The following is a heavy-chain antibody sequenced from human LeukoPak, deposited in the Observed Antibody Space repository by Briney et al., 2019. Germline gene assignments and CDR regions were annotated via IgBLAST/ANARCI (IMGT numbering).Heavy chain of an antibody. CDR3: ARGPTGSGWYYFDY. V-gene: IGHV4-61*02. D-gene: IGHD6-19*01. J-gene: IGHJ4*02. Sequence: PSETLSLTCTVSGGSISSGSYYWSWIRQPAGKGLEWIGRIYTSGSTNYNPSLKSRVTISVDTSKNQFSLKLSSVTAADTAVYYCARGPTGSGWYYFDYWGQGTLVTVSS. CDR1: GGSISSGSYY. CDR2: IYTSGST.